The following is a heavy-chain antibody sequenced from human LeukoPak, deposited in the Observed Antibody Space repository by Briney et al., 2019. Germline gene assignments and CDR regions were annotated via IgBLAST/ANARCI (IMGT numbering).Heavy chain of an antibody. CDR1: GFTFSSYA. CDR3: AREGYYGSGSPPSLYFDY. CDR2: ISGSGGST. J-gene: IGHJ4*02. D-gene: IGHD3-10*01. Sequence: GGSLRLSCAASGFTFSSYAMSWVRQAPGKGLEWVSAISGSGGSTYYADSVKGRFTISRDNSKNTLYLQMNSLRPEDTAIYYCAREGYYGSGSPPSLYFDYWGQGTLVTVSS. V-gene: IGHV3-23*01.